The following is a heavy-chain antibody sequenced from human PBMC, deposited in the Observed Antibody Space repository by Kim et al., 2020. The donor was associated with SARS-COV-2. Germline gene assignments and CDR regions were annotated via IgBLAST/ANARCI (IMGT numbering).Heavy chain of an antibody. CDR3: ARGGIPVDRAYFYALDV. Sequence: SHTLSLTCTISGDSVSSDSAGWNWIRQSPSRSLEWLGRTYYRSEWYNDYAVSVKGRITINPDTSKNQFSLQLKSVTPEDTAVYYCARGGIPVDRAYFYALDVWGQGTTVTVSS. CDR2: TYYRSEWYN. CDR1: GDSVSSDSAG. J-gene: IGHJ6*02. V-gene: IGHV6-1*01. D-gene: IGHD2-2*02.